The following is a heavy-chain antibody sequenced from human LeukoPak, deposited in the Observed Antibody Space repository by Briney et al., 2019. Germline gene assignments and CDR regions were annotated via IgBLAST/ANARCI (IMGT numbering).Heavy chain of an antibody. D-gene: IGHD2-15*01. CDR3: AKGGSPTYYYYGMDV. J-gene: IGHJ6*02. Sequence: SETLSLTCTVSGGSISSYYWSWIWQPPGKGLEWIGYIYYSGSTNYNPSLKSRVTISVDTSKNQFSLKLSSVTAADTAVYYCAKGGSPTYYYYGMDVWGQGTTVTVSS. V-gene: IGHV4-59*01. CDR2: IYYSGST. CDR1: GGSISSYY.